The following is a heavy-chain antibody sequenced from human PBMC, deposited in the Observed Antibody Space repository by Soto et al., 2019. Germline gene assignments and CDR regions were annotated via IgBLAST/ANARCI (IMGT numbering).Heavy chain of an antibody. J-gene: IGHJ6*02. Sequence: QVQLQQWGAGLLKPSETLSLTCAVYGGSFSGYYWSWIRQPPGKGLEWIGEINHSGRTNYNPSLKSRVTISVDTSKNQFSLKLSSVTAADTAVYYCARGRGATSPLYYYGMDVWGQGTTVTVSS. D-gene: IGHD5-12*01. CDR2: INHSGRT. V-gene: IGHV4-34*01. CDR3: ARGRGATSPLYYYGMDV. CDR1: GGSFSGYY.